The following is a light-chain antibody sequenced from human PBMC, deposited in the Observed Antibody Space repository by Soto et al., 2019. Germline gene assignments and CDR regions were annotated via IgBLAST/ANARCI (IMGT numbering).Light chain of an antibody. Sequence: QSVLTQPASVSGSRGLSITISCTGTSSYVETYNIVSWYQHHPGKAPKLIIYADYKRPSGVSDRFYGSKSGNTASLTISGLQAEDEDDYYCCSSASRRHVVFGAGTKLTVL. V-gene: IGLV2-23*01. CDR2: ADY. CDR1: SSYVETYNI. J-gene: IGLJ2*01. CDR3: CSSASRRHVV.